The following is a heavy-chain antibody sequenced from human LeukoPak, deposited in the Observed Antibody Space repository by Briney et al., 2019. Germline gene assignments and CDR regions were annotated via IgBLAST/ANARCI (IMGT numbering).Heavy chain of an antibody. D-gene: IGHD3-3*01. CDR3: AKDKTRFLEWLLPGY. Sequence: GGPLRLSCAVFGFTFSTYAVHWVRQPPGKGVEGGAVITFDRGNEYYAESVKGRFTISRENSKNTLYLQMSSLKPEDTAVYYCAKDKTRFLEWLLPGYWGQGTLVTVSS. V-gene: IGHV3-30-3*01. CDR1: GFTFSTYA. CDR2: ITFDRGNE. J-gene: IGHJ4*02.